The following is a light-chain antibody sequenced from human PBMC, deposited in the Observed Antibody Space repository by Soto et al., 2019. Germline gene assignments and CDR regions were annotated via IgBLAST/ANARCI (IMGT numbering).Light chain of an antibody. J-gene: IGKJ1*01. CDR1: QSAGNF. CDR3: QQYGSSGT. Sequence: EIVMTQSPATLSVSPGETASLSCRASQSAGNFLAWYQQKPGQAPRLLIYGASNRATGIPDRFSGSGSGTDFTLTISRLEPEDFAVYYCQQYGSSGTFGQGTKVDIK. V-gene: IGKV3-20*01. CDR2: GAS.